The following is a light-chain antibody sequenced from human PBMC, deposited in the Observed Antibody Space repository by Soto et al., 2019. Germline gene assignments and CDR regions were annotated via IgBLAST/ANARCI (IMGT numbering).Light chain of an antibody. J-gene: IGLJ2*01. Sequence: QPVLTQPPLVSAAPGQKVTISCSGSSSNIGKNYVSWYQRLPGTAPKLLIYDNNERSSGIPDRFSGSKSGTSATLGIAGLQTGDEADYYCGTWDTSLSAVVFGGGTKLTVL. CDR1: SSNIGKNY. CDR3: GTWDTSLSAVV. V-gene: IGLV1-51*01. CDR2: DNN.